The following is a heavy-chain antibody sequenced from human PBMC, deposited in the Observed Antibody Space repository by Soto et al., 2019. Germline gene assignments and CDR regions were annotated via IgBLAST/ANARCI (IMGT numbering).Heavy chain of an antibody. CDR3: ARHEGNGNVWPLDY. V-gene: IGHV4-39*01. CDR2: IHYSGST. Sequence: PSETLSLTCTVSGDSIGTTHSYWAWIRQSPGKGLEWIGNIHYSGSTYYMPSLRSRVTLSVDTSKKQFSLRLTSVTAEDTAVYYCARHEGNGNVWPLDYWGQGLLVTVSS. D-gene: IGHD2-8*01. J-gene: IGHJ4*02. CDR1: GDSIGTTHSY.